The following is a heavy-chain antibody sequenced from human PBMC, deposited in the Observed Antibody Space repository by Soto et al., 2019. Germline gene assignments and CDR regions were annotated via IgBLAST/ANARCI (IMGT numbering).Heavy chain of an antibody. V-gene: IGHV1-2*02. CDR3: ARGFFTAARYLLRYGMDV. D-gene: IGHD3-3*01. CDR2: INPNSGGT. Sequence: QVQLVQSGAEVKKPGASVKVSCKASGYTFTGYYMHWVRQAPGQGLEWMGWINPNSGGTNYAQKFQGGVTRTRETSISTAYMELSRLRSDDTAVYYCARGFFTAARYLLRYGMDVWGQGTTVTVSS. CDR1: GYTFTGYY. J-gene: IGHJ6*02.